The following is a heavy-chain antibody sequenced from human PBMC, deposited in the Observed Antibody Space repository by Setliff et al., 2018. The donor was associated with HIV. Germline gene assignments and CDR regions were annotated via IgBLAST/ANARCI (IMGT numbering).Heavy chain of an antibody. D-gene: IGHD5-12*01. CDR2: INHSEST. V-gene: IGHV4-34*01. Sequence: SATLSLTCAVYGGSFSEYYWSWIRQSPGKGLEWIGEINHSESTHYNPPLKSRATISVDTSTNQFSLRLNSVTAADTAVYYCARGATLLPGYSDRWEYFYMDVWGKGTTVTVSS. CDR1: GGSFSEYY. J-gene: IGHJ6*03. CDR3: ARGATLLPGYSDRWEYFYMDV.